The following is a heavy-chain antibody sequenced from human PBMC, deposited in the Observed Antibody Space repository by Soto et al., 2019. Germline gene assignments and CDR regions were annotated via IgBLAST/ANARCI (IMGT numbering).Heavy chain of an antibody. J-gene: IGHJ3*02. CDR1: GYTFTDYF. Sequence: QVQLVQSGAEVKKPGASVKVSCEASGYTFTDYFIHWVRQAPGQGLEWIGWINPYSGGADLSQKFQGRVTMTRDTSISTAYMEVSSLRSDDTAVFYCARLMHYSHSGGSSHSGFDMWVQGTLVTVSS. CDR2: INPYSGGA. V-gene: IGHV1-2*02. CDR3: ARLMHYSHSGGSSHSGFDM. D-gene: IGHD2-21*01.